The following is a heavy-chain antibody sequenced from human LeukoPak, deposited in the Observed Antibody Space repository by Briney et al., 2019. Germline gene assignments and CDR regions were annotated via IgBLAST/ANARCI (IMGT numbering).Heavy chain of an antibody. Sequence: GGSLRLSCAASGFTVSSNYMNWVRQAPGKGLEWVSVIYSDGSIYHADSVKGRFTISRDNSKNTLYLQMDSLRAEDTAVYYCARDSVGAGYSDYWGQGTLVTVSS. CDR3: ARDSVGAGYSDY. D-gene: IGHD1-26*01. J-gene: IGHJ4*02. CDR2: IYSDGSI. V-gene: IGHV3-53*01. CDR1: GFTVSSNY.